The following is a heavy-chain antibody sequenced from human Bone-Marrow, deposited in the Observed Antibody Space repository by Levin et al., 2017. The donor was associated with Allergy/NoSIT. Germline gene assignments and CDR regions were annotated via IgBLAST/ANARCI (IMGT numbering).Heavy chain of an antibody. Sequence: PSETLSLTCAVYGGSFSGYYWSWIRQPPGKGLEWIGEINHSGSTNYNPSLKSRVTISVDTSKNQFSLKLSSVTAADTAVYYCARSPGYCSSTSCYTRYYFDYWGQGTLVTVSS. CDR1: GGSFSGYY. CDR2: INHSGST. D-gene: IGHD2-2*02. J-gene: IGHJ4*02. V-gene: IGHV4-34*01. CDR3: ARSPGYCSSTSCYTRYYFDY.